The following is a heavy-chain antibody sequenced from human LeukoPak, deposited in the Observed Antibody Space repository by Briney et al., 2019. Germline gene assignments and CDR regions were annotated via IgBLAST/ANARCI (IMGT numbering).Heavy chain of an antibody. CDR1: GFSFSTYS. Sequence: GGSLRLSCAASGFSFSTYSMNWVRQAPGKGLEWIAYITGGSTTIFYADSVKGRFTISRDNSRNAVYLEMTSLRADDTAVYYCGRDSDFWSGALDYWGQGTPVTVSS. CDR2: ITGGSTTI. D-gene: IGHD3-3*01. CDR3: GRDSDFWSGALDY. J-gene: IGHJ4*02. V-gene: IGHV3-48*04.